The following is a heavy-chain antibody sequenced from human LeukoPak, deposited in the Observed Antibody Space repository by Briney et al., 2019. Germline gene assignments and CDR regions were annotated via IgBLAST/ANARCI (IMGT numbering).Heavy chain of an antibody. CDR1: GGTFSTYA. CDR3: ARDDGRYFDRLGHDAFDI. V-gene: IGHV1-69*13. CDR2: IIPIFGTS. D-gene: IGHD3-9*01. Sequence: GASVKVSCTASGGTFSTYAISWVRQAPGQGLEWMGGIIPIFGTSNYAQNFQGRVTITADESTSTAYMELSSLRSEDTAVYYCARDDGRYFDRLGHDAFDIWGQGTLVTVSS. J-gene: IGHJ3*02.